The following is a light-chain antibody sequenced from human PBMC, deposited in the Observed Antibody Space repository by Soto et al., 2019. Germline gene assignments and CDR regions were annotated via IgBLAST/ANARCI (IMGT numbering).Light chain of an antibody. V-gene: IGLV3-1*01. CDR3: QAWESSTDAV. J-gene: IGLJ7*01. CDR2: QDS. CDR1: KVGDKY. Sequence: SYELTQPPSVSVSPGQTASITCSGDKVGDKYACWYQQKPGQSPVLVIYQDSKRPSGIPERFSGSNSGNTATLTISGTQAMDEADYYCQAWESSTDAVFGGGTQLTVL.